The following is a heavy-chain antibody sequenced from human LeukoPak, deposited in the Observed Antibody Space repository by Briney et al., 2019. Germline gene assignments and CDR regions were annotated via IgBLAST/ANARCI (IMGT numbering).Heavy chain of an antibody. D-gene: IGHD4-17*01. V-gene: IGHV1-2*02. CDR1: GYTFTGYY. CDR3: ARDMEATVTSDSDY. J-gene: IGHJ4*02. Sequence: ASVKVSCKASGYTFTGYYMHWVRQAPGQGLEWMGWINPNSGGTNYAQKFQGRVTMTRDTSISTAYMELSRLRSDDTAVYYCARDMEATVTSDSDYWGQGTLVTVSS. CDR2: INPNSGGT.